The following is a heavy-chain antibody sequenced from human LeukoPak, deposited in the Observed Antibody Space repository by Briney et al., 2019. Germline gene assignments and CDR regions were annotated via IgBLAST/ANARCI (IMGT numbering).Heavy chain of an antibody. CDR1: GFSFDDYV. CDR3: AKDIMGSRDNWFDP. Sequence: GGSLRLSCAASGFSFDDYVMHWVRQSPGKGLEWVSLISGDGGSTYYADSVRGRFTISRDNSKNSLYLQMSSLRTEDTALYYCAKDIMGSRDNWFDPWGQGILVTVSS. J-gene: IGHJ5*02. D-gene: IGHD2-8*01. CDR2: ISGDGGST. V-gene: IGHV3-43*02.